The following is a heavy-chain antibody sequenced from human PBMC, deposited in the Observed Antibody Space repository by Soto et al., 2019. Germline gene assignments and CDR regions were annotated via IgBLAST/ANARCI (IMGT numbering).Heavy chain of an antibody. CDR3: ARRLYYDSSGFAGGGMDV. V-gene: IGHV4-59*08. Sequence: SETLSLTCTVSGDSVSGNYWSWIRQPPGKQLEWIGYMYYSGGANYNPSLKSRVTMSVDTSKNQFSLTLSSVTAADTAVYYCARRLYYDSSGFAGGGMDVWGQGTTVTAP. D-gene: IGHD3-22*01. J-gene: IGHJ6*02. CDR1: GDSVSGNY. CDR2: MYYSGGA.